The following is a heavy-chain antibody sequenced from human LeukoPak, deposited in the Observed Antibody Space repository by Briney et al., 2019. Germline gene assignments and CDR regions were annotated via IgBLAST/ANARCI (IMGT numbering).Heavy chain of an antibody. V-gene: IGHV3-21*01. Sequence: PGGSLRLSCAASGFTFSSYSMNWVRQAPGKGLEWVSSISSSSSYIYYADSVKGRFTISRDNAKNSLYLQMNSLRAEDTAVYYCARKRDSGGGFDYWGQGTLVTVSS. CDR3: ARKRDSGGGFDY. CDR1: GFTFSSYS. J-gene: IGHJ4*02. D-gene: IGHD4-23*01. CDR2: ISSSSSYI.